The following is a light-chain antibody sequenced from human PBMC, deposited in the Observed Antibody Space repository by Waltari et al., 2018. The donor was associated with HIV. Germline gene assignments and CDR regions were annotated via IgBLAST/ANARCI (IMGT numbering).Light chain of an antibody. J-gene: IGLJ2*01. CDR3: QTWGAGTVV. Sequence: TQSPSASASLGASVKLTCTLSSAHSTYAIAWHQQQPDQGPHYLMKLNSDGSHRKGDGIPDRFSGSASGAERYLTISNVQSEDEGIYYCQTWGAGTVVFGGGTKLSVL. CDR2: LNSDGSH. CDR1: SAHSTYA. V-gene: IGLV4-69*01.